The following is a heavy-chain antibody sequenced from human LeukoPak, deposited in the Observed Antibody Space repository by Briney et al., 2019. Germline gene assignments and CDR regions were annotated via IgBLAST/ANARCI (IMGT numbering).Heavy chain of an antibody. CDR2: ISGSGGST. J-gene: IGHJ5*02. D-gene: IGHD7-27*01. V-gene: IGHV3-23*01. CDR1: GFTFSSYA. Sequence: GGSLRLSCAASGFTFSSYAMSWVRQAPGKGLEWVSAISGSGGSTYYADSVKGRFTISRDNSKNMLYLQMNSLRAEDTAVYYCAKGPFNWGLFDPWGQGTLVTVSS. CDR3: AKGPFNWGLFDP.